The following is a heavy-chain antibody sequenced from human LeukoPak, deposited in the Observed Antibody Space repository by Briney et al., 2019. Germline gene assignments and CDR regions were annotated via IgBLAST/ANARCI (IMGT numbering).Heavy chain of an antibody. V-gene: IGHV3-21*01. J-gene: IGHJ3*02. CDR3: AVYIARNAFDI. D-gene: IGHD5-18*01. CDR1: GFTFSSYG. CDR2: ISSSSSYI. Sequence: GGSLRLSCAASGFTFSSYGMHWVRQAPGKGLEWVSSISSSSSYIYYADSVKGRFTISRDNAKNSLYLQMNSLRAEDTAVYYCAVYIARNAFDIWGQGTMVTVSS.